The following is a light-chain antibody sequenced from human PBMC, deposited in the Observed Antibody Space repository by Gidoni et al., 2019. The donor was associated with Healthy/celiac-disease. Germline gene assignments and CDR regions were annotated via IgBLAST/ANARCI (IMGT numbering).Light chain of an antibody. CDR2: LGA. J-gene: IGKJ1*01. V-gene: IGKV2-28*01. CDR1: QSLLHSNGYSY. CDR3: MQALHTPPWT. Sequence: DIVMTQPPLSRPVTPGEPASISCRSSQSLLHSNGYSYLYWYLQKPGQSPQLLIYLGANRASGVPYRFSGSGSGTDFTLKISRVEAEDVGVYYCMQALHTPPWTFGQGTKVEIK.